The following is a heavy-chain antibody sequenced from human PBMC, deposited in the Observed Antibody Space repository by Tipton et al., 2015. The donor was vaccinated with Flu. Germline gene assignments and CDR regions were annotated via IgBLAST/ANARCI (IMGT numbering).Heavy chain of an antibody. CDR3: AREISSDLFDY. CDR1: GFTFSSYS. D-gene: IGHD3-3*02. V-gene: IGHV3-21*01. J-gene: IGHJ4*02. Sequence: GSLRLSCAASGFTFSSYSMNWVRQAPGKGLEWVSSISSISTYIYYADSVKGRFTISRDNAKNSLYLQMNSLRAEDTAVYYCAREISSDLFDYWGQGTLVTVSS. CDR2: ISSISTYI.